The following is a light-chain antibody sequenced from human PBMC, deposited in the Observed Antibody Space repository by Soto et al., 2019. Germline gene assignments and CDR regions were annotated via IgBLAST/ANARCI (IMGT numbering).Light chain of an antibody. CDR3: SSFTTSRIDV. J-gene: IGLJ1*01. CDR2: GVR. Sequence: QSAPTQPISVSAAPGQSITISRIGNSNDIDSYDCVSWYQRHPVKAPRLLMPGVRNLPSGISSRFSASKSCLTAALTISGLQAEGEADYYCSSFTTSRIDVLGPGTKVTVL. V-gene: IGLV2-14*01. CDR1: SNDIDSYDC.